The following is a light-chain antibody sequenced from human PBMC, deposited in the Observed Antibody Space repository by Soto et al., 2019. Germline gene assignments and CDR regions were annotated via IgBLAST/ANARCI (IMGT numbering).Light chain of an antibody. CDR3: CSYAGTYTYV. Sequence: QSVLTQPRSVSGSLGQPVTISCTGTSXDVGGYNYVSWYQQHPGKAPKVLIYDVSKRPSGVPDRFSGSQSGNTASLTISGLQAEDEADYYCCSYAGTYTYVFGTGTKVTVL. CDR2: DVS. J-gene: IGLJ1*01. CDR1: SXDVGGYNY. V-gene: IGLV2-11*01.